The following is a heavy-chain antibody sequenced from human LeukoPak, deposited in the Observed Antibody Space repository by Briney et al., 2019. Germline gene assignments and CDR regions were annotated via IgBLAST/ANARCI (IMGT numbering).Heavy chain of an antibody. CDR3: ARSGGSYDYFDY. CDR1: GYTFTSYG. J-gene: IGHJ4*02. D-gene: IGHD1-26*01. Sequence: EASVKVSCKASGYTFTSYGISWVRQAPGQGLEWMGWVSAYDGNTNYARSFQGRVTMTTDTSTSTAYMDLRSLRSDDTAVYYCARSGGSYDYFDYWGQGALVTVSS. V-gene: IGHV1-18*01. CDR2: VSAYDGNT.